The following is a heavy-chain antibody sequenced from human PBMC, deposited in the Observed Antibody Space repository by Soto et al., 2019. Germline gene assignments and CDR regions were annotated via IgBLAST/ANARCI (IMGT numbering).Heavy chain of an antibody. V-gene: IGHV4-39*01. CDR1: GGSISSSSYY. CDR3: ARNIQYYYDSSGYPDY. D-gene: IGHD3-22*01. J-gene: IGHJ4*02. CDR2: IYYSGST. Sequence: SETLSLTCTVSGGSISSSSYYWGWIRQPPGKGLECIGSIYYSGSTYYNPSLKSRVTISVDTSKNQFSLKLSSVTAADTAVYYCARNIQYYYDSSGYPDYWGQGTLVTVSS.